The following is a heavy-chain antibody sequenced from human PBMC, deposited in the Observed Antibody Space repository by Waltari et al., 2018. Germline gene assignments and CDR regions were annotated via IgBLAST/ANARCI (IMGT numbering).Heavy chain of an antibody. Sequence: QVQLVESGGGVVQPGRSLRLSCAASGFTFSSYGLPWVRRAPGRGMEWVAVIWYEGSNKYYADSVKGRFTISRDNSKNTLYLQMNSLRAEDTAVYYCARDIVVVPAAIPPYGMDVWGQGTTVTVSS. D-gene: IGHD2-2*02. CDR3: ARDIVVVPAAIPPYGMDV. CDR2: IWYEGSNK. V-gene: IGHV3-33*01. J-gene: IGHJ6*02. CDR1: GFTFSSYG.